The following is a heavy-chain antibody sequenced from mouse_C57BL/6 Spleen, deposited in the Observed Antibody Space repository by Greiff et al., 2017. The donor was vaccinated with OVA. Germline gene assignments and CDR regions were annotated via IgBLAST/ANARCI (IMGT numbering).Heavy chain of an antibody. CDR3: ARWGLRPYFDY. D-gene: IGHD2-4*01. V-gene: IGHV1-50*01. CDR1: GYTFTSYW. J-gene: IGHJ2*01. Sequence: QVHVKQPGAELVKPGASVKLSCKASGYTFTSYWMQWVKQRPGQGLEWIGEIDPSDSYTNYNQKFKGKATLTVDTSSSTAYMQLSSLTSEDSAVYYCARWGLRPYFDYWGQGTTLTVSS. CDR2: IDPSDSYT.